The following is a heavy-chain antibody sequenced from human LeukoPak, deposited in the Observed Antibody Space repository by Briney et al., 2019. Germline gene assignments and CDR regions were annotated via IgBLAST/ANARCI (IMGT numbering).Heavy chain of an antibody. D-gene: IGHD3-22*01. CDR1: GFTFSGSA. Sequence: GGSLRLSCAASGFTFSGSAMHWVRQASGKGLEWVGRIRSKPYNYATAYAASVKGRFTISRDESKNTAYLQMNSLKTEDTAVYYCTLHYYDSSGYFQFDYWGQGTQVTVSS. J-gene: IGHJ4*02. V-gene: IGHV3-73*01. CDR2: IRSKPYNYAT. CDR3: TLHYYDSSGYFQFDY.